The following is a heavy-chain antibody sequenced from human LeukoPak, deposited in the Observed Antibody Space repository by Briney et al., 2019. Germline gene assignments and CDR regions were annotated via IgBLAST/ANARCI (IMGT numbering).Heavy chain of an antibody. J-gene: IGHJ4*02. V-gene: IGHV5-51*01. D-gene: IGHD3-3*01. CDR2: IYSSNSDP. CDR1: GYSFTSYW. Sequence: GESLKISCNGFGYSFTSYWIAWVRQMPGKGLEWMGLIYSSNSDPKYSPSFQGQVTISADKSISTAYLQWSNLKGSDTAMYYCARRYTIFGVITIDYWGQGTLVTVSS. CDR3: ARRYTIFGVITIDY.